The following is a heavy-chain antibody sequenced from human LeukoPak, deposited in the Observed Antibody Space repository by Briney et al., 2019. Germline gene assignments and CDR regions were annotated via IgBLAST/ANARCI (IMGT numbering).Heavy chain of an antibody. Sequence: ASVKVSCKASGYTFTSYAMNWVRQAPGQGLEWMGWINTNTGNPTYAQGFTGRFVFSLDTSVSTAYLQISSLRAEDTAVYYCATPDGSYVHDAFDIWGQGTMVTVSP. J-gene: IGHJ3*02. CDR3: ATPDGSYVHDAFDI. V-gene: IGHV7-4-1*02. CDR1: GYTFTSYA. D-gene: IGHD1-26*01. CDR2: INTNTGNP.